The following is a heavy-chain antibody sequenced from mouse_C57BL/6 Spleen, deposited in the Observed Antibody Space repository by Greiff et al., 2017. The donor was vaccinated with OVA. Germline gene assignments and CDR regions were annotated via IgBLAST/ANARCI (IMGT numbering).Heavy chain of an antibody. CDR1: GYTFTDYN. Sequence: EVQLQQSGPELVKPGASVKIPCKASGYTFTDYNMDWVKQSHGKSLEWIGDINPNNGGTIYNQKFKGKATLTVDKSSSTAYMELRSLTSEDTAVYYCASYDGGTDTWFAYWGQGTLVTVSA. J-gene: IGHJ3*01. D-gene: IGHD2-12*01. CDR3: ASYDGGTDTWFAY. V-gene: IGHV1-18*01. CDR2: INPNNGGT.